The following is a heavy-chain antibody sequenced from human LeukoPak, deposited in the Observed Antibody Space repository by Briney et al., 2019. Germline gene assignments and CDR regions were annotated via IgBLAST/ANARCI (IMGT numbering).Heavy chain of an antibody. CDR2: IYYSGST. D-gene: IGHD2-15*01. CDR1: GGSISSGGYY. CDR3: ARDIYCSGGSCYWYFDY. Sequence: SQTLSLTCTVSGGSISSGGYYWGWIRQPPGKGLEWIGSIYYSGSTYYNPSLKSRVTISVDTSKNQFSLRLSSVTAADTAVYYCARDIYCSGGSCYWYFDYWGQGTLVTVSS. J-gene: IGHJ4*02. V-gene: IGHV4-39*07.